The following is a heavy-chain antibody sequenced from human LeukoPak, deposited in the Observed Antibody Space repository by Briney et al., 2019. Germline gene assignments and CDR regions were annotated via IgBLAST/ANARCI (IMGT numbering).Heavy chain of an antibody. CDR3: AREHDILTGYSPPNWFDP. CDR1: GFTFSSYS. V-gene: IGHV3-21*01. J-gene: IGHJ5*02. Sequence: GGSLRLSCAASGFTFSSYSMNWVRQAPGKGLEWVSSISSSSSYIYYADSVKGRFTISRDNAKNSLYLQMNSLRAEDTAVYYCAREHDILTGYSPPNWFDPWGQGTLVTVSS. CDR2: ISSSSSYI. D-gene: IGHD3-9*01.